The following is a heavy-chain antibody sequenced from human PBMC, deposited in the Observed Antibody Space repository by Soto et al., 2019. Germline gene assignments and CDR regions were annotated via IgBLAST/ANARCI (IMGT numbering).Heavy chain of an antibody. CDR1: GYTFTSYY. CDR3: ARRSHYDILTGYYAGMDV. Sequence: ASVKVSCKASGYTFTSYYMHWVRQAPGQGLEWMGIINPSGGSTSYAQKFQGRVTMTRDTSTSTVYMELSSLRSEDTAVYYCARRSHYDILTGYYAGMDVWGQGTTVTVSS. CDR2: INPSGGST. D-gene: IGHD3-9*01. V-gene: IGHV1-46*01. J-gene: IGHJ6*02.